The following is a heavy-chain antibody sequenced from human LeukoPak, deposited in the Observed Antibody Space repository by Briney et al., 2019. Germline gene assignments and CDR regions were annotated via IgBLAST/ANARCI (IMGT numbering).Heavy chain of an antibody. D-gene: IGHD3-3*01. CDR2: IYTSGST. Sequence: SETLSLTCTVSGGSISSGSYYWSWIRQPAWKGLEWIGRIYTSGSTNYNPSLKSRVTISVDTSKNQFSLKLSSVTAADTAVYYCAREVTIFGVVTRARFDPWGQGTLVTVSS. CDR1: GGSISSGSYY. V-gene: IGHV4-61*02. CDR3: AREVTIFGVVTRARFDP. J-gene: IGHJ5*02.